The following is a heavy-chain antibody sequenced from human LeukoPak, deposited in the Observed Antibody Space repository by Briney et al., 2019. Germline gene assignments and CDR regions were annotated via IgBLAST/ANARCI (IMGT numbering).Heavy chain of an antibody. J-gene: IGHJ4*02. CDR3: ARPSYGASDY. CDR2: IYPDDSRT. CDR1: GYRFTKSW. V-gene: IGHV5-51*01. Sequence: GESLKISCKGSGYRFTKSWIGWVRQMPGKGLEWLGIIYPDDSRTRYSPSFQGQVTMSVDKSISTAYLQWSSLKASDTAMYYCARPSYGASDYWGQGTLVTVSS. D-gene: IGHD4-17*01.